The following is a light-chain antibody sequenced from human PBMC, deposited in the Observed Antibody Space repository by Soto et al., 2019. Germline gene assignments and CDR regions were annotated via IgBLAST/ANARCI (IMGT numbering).Light chain of an antibody. V-gene: IGLV2-23*01. CDR1: SCDVGSYSH. Sequence: QPALTQPASVSGAPGQSITIACTGNSCDVGSYSHVSWYQQHPGKAPRLIIYEGSKRPSGVSHRFSASRSDKTASLTISGLQAEDEAAYYCCSYALSSSYVFGTGTKVTVL. CDR2: EGS. CDR3: CSYALSSSYV. J-gene: IGLJ1*01.